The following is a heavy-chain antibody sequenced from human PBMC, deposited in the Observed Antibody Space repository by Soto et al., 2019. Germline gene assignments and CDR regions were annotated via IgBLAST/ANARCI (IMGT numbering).Heavy chain of an antibody. Sequence: TSETLSLTCTVSGGYISSYYWSWIRQPPGKGLEWIGYIYYSGSTNYNPSLKSRVTISVDTSKNQFSLKLSSVTAADTAVYYCARGGGYGYWGQGTLVTVSS. D-gene: IGHD5-12*01. CDR3: ARGGGYGY. V-gene: IGHV4-59*01. CDR1: GGYISSYY. J-gene: IGHJ4*02. CDR2: IYYSGST.